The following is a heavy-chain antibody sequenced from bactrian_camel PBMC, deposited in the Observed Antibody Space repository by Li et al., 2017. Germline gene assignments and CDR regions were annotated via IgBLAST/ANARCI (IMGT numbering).Heavy chain of an antibody. Sequence: QVQLVESGGGLVQPGGSLTLSCAASGFTFSSAWMYWVRQAPGKGLEWVSSIYTDGSGPYYAEFVKGRLTMSSDNAKNTVYLQMNSLKSEDTAHYYCATAGGWFGGGQGTQVTVS. D-gene: IGHD5*01. CDR2: IYTDGSGP. V-gene: IGHV3S6*01. J-gene: IGHJ4*01. CDR1: GFTFSSAW.